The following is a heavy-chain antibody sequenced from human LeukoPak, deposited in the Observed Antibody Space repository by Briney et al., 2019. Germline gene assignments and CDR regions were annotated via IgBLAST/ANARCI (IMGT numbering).Heavy chain of an antibody. CDR2: VFYSGNT. CDR3: ARGLPGRDAFDV. CDR1: GGSISSFY. V-gene: IGHV4-59*13. D-gene: IGHD3-16*01. Sequence: KSSETLSLPCTVSGGSISSFYWNWIRQPPGKGLEWVGYVFYSGNTNYNPSLGSRVTISEDTSKNQFSLNLNSLTAADTAVYYCARGLPGRDAFDVWGQGTVVTVSS. J-gene: IGHJ3*01.